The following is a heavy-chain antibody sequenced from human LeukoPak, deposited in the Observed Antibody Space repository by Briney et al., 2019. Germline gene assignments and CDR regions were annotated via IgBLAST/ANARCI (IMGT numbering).Heavy chain of an antibody. CDR1: GFTFSSYG. D-gene: IGHD3-22*01. J-gene: IGHJ4*02. V-gene: IGHV3-23*01. CDR3: AKDSRGYDSHY. Sequence: GVSLRLSCAASGFTFSSYGMSWVRQAPGKGLEWVSAISGSGGSTYYADSVKGRFTISRDNSKNTLYLQMNSLRAEDTAVYYCAKDSRGYDSHYWGQGTLVTVSS. CDR2: ISGSGGST.